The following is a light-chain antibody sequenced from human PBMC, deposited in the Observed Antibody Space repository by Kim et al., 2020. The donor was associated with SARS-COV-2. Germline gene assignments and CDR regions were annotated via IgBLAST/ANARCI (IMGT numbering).Light chain of an antibody. CDR2: DAS. CDR3: QQYHSWPPMYT. Sequence: SPGERATLSCRASQSVSSNLVWYQQKPGQAPRLLIYDASTRATDVSARFSGSGSGTEFTLTINSLQSEDFAVYYCQQYHSWPPMYTFGQGTKLEIK. V-gene: IGKV3-15*01. CDR1: QSVSSN. J-gene: IGKJ2*01.